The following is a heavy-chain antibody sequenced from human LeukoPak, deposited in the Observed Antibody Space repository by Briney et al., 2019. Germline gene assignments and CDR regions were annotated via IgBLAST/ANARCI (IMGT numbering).Heavy chain of an antibody. V-gene: IGHV3-30*04. J-gene: IGHJ4*02. CDR3: ARMGYCTSTTCYHYFEY. D-gene: IGHD2-2*01. CDR2: ISYEGAYK. Sequence: GGSLRLSCAASGFTFSSDAMLWVRQAPGKGLEWVATISYEGAYKFYADSVKGRCTISRDNSMNTLYLQMNSLSAEDTAVYYCARMGYCTSTTCYHYFEYWGQGTLVIVSS. CDR1: GFTFSSDA.